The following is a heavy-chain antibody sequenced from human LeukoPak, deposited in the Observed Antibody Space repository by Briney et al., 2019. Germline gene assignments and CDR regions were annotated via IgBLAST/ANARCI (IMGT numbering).Heavy chain of an antibody. D-gene: IGHD1-1*01. Sequence: GGSLRLSCAASGFTFSSYGMHWVRQAPGKGLEWVAFIRYDGSNKYYADSVKGRFTISRDNSENTLYLQMNSLRAEDTAVYYCAKGPLNSADYWGQGTLVTVSS. CDR1: GFTFSSYG. CDR2: IRYDGSNK. V-gene: IGHV3-30*02. J-gene: IGHJ4*02. CDR3: AKGPLNSADY.